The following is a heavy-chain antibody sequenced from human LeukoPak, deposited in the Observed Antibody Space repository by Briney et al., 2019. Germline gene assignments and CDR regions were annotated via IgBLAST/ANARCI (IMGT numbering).Heavy chain of an antibody. V-gene: IGHV1-18*01. D-gene: IGHD6-19*01. CDR1: GYTSTTYG. CDR3: ARAGWYELPRYAFDI. J-gene: IGHJ3*02. CDR2: TYNSYT. Sequence: ASVKVSCKASGYTSTTYGISWVRQAPGQGLEWMGWTYNSYTHYAQTLRDRLTMTTDTSTSTSYMELRSLRSDDTAVYYCARAGWYELPRYAFDIWGQGTMVTVSS.